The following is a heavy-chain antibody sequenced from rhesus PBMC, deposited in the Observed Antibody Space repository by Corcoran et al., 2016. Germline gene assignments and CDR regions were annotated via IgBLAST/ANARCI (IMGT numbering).Heavy chain of an antibody. V-gene: IGHV3-136*01. Sequence: EVQLVESGGGLVQPGGSLRLSCAASGFTFSSYDMSWVRQAPGKGLEWVSYIIYTGKTIYYADSVKGRFTISRDNAKNSLSLQMSSLRAEDTAVYYCTRGLIAAGAGHYWGQGVLVTVSS. D-gene: IGHD6-13*01. CDR1: GFTFSSYD. CDR2: IIYTGKTI. CDR3: TRGLIAAGAGHY. J-gene: IGHJ4*01.